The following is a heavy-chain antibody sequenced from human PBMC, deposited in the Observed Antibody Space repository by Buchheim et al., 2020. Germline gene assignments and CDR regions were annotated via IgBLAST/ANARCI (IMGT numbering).Heavy chain of an antibody. CDR1: GFTFSSYA. J-gene: IGHJ5*02. CDR3: AKDLYYDILTDQNWFDP. CDR2: ISGSGGST. V-gene: IGHV3-23*01. Sequence: EVQLLESGGGLVQPGGSLRLSCAASGFTFSSYAMSWVRQAPGKGLEWVSAISGSGGSTYYADSVKGRFTISRDNAKNKLYLQMNSLRAEDTAVYYCAKDLYYDILTDQNWFDPWGQGTL. D-gene: IGHD3-9*01.